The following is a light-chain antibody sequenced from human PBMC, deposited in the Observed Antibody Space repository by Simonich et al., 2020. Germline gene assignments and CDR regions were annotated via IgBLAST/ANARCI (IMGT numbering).Light chain of an antibody. V-gene: IGLV9-49*01. CDR2: VGTGGMVG. Sequence: QPVLTQPPSASASLGASVTLTCTLSSGYSNYKVDWYQQRPGKGPRFVMRVGTGGMVGAKGDGIPDRFSVLGSGLNRYLTSKNIQEEDESDYHCGADHGSGSNFVKVFGGGTKLTVL. CDR3: GADHGSGSNFVKV. J-gene: IGLJ3*02. CDR1: SGYSNYK.